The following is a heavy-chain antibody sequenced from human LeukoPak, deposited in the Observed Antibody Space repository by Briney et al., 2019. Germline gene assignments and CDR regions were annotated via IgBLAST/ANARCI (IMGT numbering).Heavy chain of an antibody. CDR1: GFTFSSYG. J-gene: IGHJ3*02. CDR2: IRYDGSNK. CDR3: ANIPTSRYYYSSGDDAFDI. Sequence: GGSLRLSCAASGFTFSSYGMHWVRQAPGKGLEWVAFIRYDGSNKYYADSVKGRFTISRDNSKNTLYLQMNSLRAEDTAVYYCANIPTSRYYYSSGDDAFDIWGQGTMVTVSS. D-gene: IGHD3-22*01. V-gene: IGHV3-30*02.